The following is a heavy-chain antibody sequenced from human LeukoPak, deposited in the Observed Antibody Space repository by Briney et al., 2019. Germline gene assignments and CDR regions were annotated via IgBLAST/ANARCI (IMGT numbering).Heavy chain of an antibody. CDR2: MNPNSGNT. CDR3: ARGHYDSSGYYFHFDY. CDR1: GGTFSSYA. D-gene: IGHD3-22*01. V-gene: IGHV1-8*02. J-gene: IGHJ4*02. Sequence: ASVKVSCRASGGTFSSYAINWVRQATGQGLEWMGWMNPNSGNTGYAQKFQGRVTMTRNTSISTAYMELSSLRSEDTAVYYCARGHYDSSGYYFHFDYWGQGTLVTVSS.